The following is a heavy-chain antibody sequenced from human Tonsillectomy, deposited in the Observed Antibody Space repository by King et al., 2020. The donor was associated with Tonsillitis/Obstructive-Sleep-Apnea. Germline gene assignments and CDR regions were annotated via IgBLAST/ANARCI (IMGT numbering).Heavy chain of an antibody. V-gene: IGHV3-23*04. CDR2: IIGSGGSP. CDR3: AKALTTVTTTPDWFDP. J-gene: IGHJ5*02. Sequence: VQLVESGGGLVQPGGSLRLSCAASGFTFSSDAMSWVRQAPGKGLVWVSVIIGSGGSPYYEASGKGRFTISRDNSTNTLYLQMNRLRAEETAVYYCAKALTTVTTTPDWFDPWGQGTLVTVSS. D-gene: IGHD4-17*01. CDR1: GFTFSSDA.